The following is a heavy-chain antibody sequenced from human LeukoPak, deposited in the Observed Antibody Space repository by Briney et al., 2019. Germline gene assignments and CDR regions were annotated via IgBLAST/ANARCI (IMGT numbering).Heavy chain of an antibody. CDR1: GFTFSSHG. V-gene: IGHV3-20*04. Sequence: GGSLRLSCAASGFTFSSHGMSWVRQAPGKGLGWVSGINWNGGSRGYADSVKGRFTISRDNAKNSLYLQMNSLRAEDTALYYCARSRHSYDSSGFPHYWGQGTLVTVSS. J-gene: IGHJ4*02. CDR2: INWNGGSR. CDR3: ARSRHSYDSSGFPHY. D-gene: IGHD3-22*01.